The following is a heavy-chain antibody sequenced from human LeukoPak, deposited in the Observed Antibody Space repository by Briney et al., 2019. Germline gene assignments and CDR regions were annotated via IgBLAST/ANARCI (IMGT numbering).Heavy chain of an antibody. D-gene: IGHD4-23*01. J-gene: IGHJ4*02. CDR2: IYYSGST. V-gene: IGHV4-31*03. Sequence: SQTLSLTCTVSGGSISSGGYYWSWIRQHPGKGLEWIGYIYYSGSTYYNPSLKSRVTIPVDTSKNQFSLKLSSVTAADTAVYYCARVHYGGNSDYWGQGTLVTVSS. CDR1: GGSISSGGYY. CDR3: ARVHYGGNSDY.